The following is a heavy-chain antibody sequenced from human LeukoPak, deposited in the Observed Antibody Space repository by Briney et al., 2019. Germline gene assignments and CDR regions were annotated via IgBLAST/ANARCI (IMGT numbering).Heavy chain of an antibody. V-gene: IGHV4-61*01. CDR3: ARAGVVAAHKWFDP. Sequence: SETLSLTCTVSGGSISSGSYYWSWIRQPPGKGLEWIGYIYYSGSTNYNPSLKSRVTISVDTSKNQFSLKLSSVTAADTAVYYCARAGVVAAHKWFDPWGQGTLVTVSS. D-gene: IGHD2-15*01. J-gene: IGHJ5*02. CDR2: IYYSGST. CDR1: GGSISSGSYY.